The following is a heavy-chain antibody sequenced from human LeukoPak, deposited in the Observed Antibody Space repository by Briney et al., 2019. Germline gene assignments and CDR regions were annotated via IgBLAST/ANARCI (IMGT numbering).Heavy chain of an antibody. D-gene: IGHD2-15*01. J-gene: IGHJ4*02. CDR2: ISNSGSSK. Sequence: GGSLRLSCVASGFTFSNYDMNWVRQVPGKGLEWVSYISNSGSSKYYVDSVKGRFTISRDNAKDSLYLQMNSLRAEDTAVYYCASLTVTGGSLSDYWGQGTLVTVSS. V-gene: IGHV3-48*03. CDR3: ASLTVTGGSLSDY. CDR1: GFTFSNYD.